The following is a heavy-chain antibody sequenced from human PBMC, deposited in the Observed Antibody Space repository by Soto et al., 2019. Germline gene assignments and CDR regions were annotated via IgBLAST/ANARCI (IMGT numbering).Heavy chain of an antibody. CDR1: GYTSSSSS. J-gene: IGHJ5*02. D-gene: IGHD1-26*01. Sequence: QVQLVQSGAEVKKPVSSVKVSCKASGYTSSSSSISWVRQAPGQGPEWMGGIIPMFRTVNYEQKFQDRVTIPADESTSTAYMELSSLRSEDTAVYYCARHPHEGGSYFNWFDPWGQGTLVTVSS. CDR3: ARHPHEGGSYFNWFDP. CDR2: IIPMFRTV. V-gene: IGHV1-69*01.